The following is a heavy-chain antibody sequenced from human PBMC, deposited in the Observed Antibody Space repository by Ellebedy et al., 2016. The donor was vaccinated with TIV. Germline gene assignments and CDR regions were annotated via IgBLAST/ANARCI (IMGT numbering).Heavy chain of an antibody. Sequence: PGGSLRLSCAASGFIFDSYWMTWVRQAPGKGLEWVANIKRDGSEKKYVASVKGRFTIPRDNAKKSLYLQMNSLRAEDTAVYFCGGCSSASCYGGEYYYGMDVWGQGTTVTVS. CDR3: GGCSSASCYGGEYYYGMDV. V-gene: IGHV3-7*01. J-gene: IGHJ6*02. CDR2: IKRDGSEK. CDR1: GFIFDSYW. D-gene: IGHD2-2*01.